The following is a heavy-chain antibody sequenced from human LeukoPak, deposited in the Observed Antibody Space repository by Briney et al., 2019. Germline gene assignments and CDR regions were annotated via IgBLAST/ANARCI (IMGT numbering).Heavy chain of an antibody. J-gene: IGHJ4*02. CDR1: GDSVSSTSGA. Sequence: SRTLSLTCAISGDSVSSTSGAWNWIRQSPSGGFEWLGRIYYWSKWSYDYAVSLKSRITINPDTSKNQFSLQLNSVTPEDTAVYYCARGFLKTGFDYWGQGTLVTVSS. CDR2: IYYWSKWSY. V-gene: IGHV6-1*01. CDR3: ARGFLKTGFDY. D-gene: IGHD1-14*01.